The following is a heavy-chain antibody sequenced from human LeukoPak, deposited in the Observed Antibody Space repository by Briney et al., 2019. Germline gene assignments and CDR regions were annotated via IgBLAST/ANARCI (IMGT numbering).Heavy chain of an antibody. D-gene: IGHD4-17*01. CDR1: GFTFSSYG. CDR3: AKDGGDYDHYYYYMDV. V-gene: IGHV3-30*18. Sequence: GGSLRLSCAASGFTFSSYGMHWVRQAPGKGLEWVAVISYDGSNKYYADSVKGRFTISRGNSKNTLYLQMNSLRAEDTAVYYCAKDGGDYDHYYYYMDVWGKGTTVTVSS. CDR2: ISYDGSNK. J-gene: IGHJ6*03.